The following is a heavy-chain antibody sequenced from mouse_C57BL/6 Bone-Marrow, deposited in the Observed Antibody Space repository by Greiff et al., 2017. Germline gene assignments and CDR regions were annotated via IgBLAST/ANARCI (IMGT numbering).Heavy chain of an antibody. CDR3: AATVVAPYYYAMDY. D-gene: IGHD1-1*01. CDR2: IHPNSGST. CDR1: GYTFTSYW. J-gene: IGHJ4*01. Sequence: VQLQQPGAELVKPGASVKLSCQASGYTFTSYWLHWVKQRPGQGLEWIGMIHPNSGSTNYNEKFKSKATLTVDKSSSTAYMQLSSLTSEDSAVYYCAATVVAPYYYAMDYWGQGTSVTVSS. V-gene: IGHV1-64*01.